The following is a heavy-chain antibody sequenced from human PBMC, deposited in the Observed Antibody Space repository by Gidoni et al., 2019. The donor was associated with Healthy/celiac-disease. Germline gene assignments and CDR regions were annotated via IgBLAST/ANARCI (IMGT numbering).Heavy chain of an antibody. V-gene: IGHV4-4*02. Sequence: QVQLQESGPGLVKPSGTLSLTCAVSGGSISSSNWWCWVRQPPGKGLEWIGEIFHSGSTNYNPSLKSRGTISVEKSKNQFSLKLGSVTAADTAVYYCARAGRGGSYYIYWGQGTLVTVSS. CDR2: IFHSGST. CDR1: GGSISSSNW. D-gene: IGHD1-26*01. CDR3: ARAGRGGSYYIY. J-gene: IGHJ4*02.